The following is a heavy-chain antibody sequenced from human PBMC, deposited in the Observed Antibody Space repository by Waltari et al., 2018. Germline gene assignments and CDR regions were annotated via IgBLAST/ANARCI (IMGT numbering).Heavy chain of an antibody. CDR2: IKQDGSEN. V-gene: IGHV3-7*01. D-gene: IGHD6-19*01. Sequence: EVQLVESGGGLVQPGGSLRLSCAASGFTFSSYWMSWVRQAPGKGLEWVANIKQDGSENNYVDSVKGRFNIARDNAKNSLYLQMNSLRAEDTAVYYCARDTGSSGWYYYYYGMDVWGQGTTVTVSS. CDR3: ARDTGSSGWYYYYYGMDV. CDR1: GFTFSSYW. J-gene: IGHJ6*02.